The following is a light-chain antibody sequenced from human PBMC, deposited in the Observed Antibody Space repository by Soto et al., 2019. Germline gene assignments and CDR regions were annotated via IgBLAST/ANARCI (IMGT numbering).Light chain of an antibody. CDR2: DVS. CDR1: SSDVGGYNY. CDR3: CSYAGSYV. J-gene: IGLJ1*01. Sequence: QSALTQPRSVSGSPGQSVTISCTGTSSDVGGYNYFSWYQQHPGKAPKLMIYDVSKRPSGVPDRFSGSKSGNTASLTISGLQAEDEADYYCCSYAGSYVFGTGTKRTVL. V-gene: IGLV2-11*01.